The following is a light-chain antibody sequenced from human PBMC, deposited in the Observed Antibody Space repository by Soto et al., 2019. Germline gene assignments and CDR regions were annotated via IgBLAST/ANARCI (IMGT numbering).Light chain of an antibody. V-gene: IGKV3-15*01. Sequence: EVVMTQSPDTLSVSPGERATLSCRASQSVRTNLAWYQQKPGQAPRLLIFNASTRATGTAARFSGSGSGTEFTLTISRLQSEDFAVYYCQQYDLSTGFGGGTKVEIK. CDR2: NAS. J-gene: IGKJ4*01. CDR1: QSVRTN. CDR3: QQYDLSTG.